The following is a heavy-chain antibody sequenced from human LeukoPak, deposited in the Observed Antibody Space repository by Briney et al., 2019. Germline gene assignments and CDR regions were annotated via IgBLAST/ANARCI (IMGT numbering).Heavy chain of an antibody. CDR3: ATIVRGARFDY. J-gene: IGHJ4*02. CDR2: ISDTGST. CDR1: GGSISSFY. V-gene: IGHV4-59*08. D-gene: IGHD3-10*01. Sequence: SETLSLTCTVSGGSISSFYWTWIRQPPGKGLELIGYISDTGSTDYNPSLKGRPTMSIHTSRSQFSLRLNSVTAADTALYCSATIVRGARFDYWGQGTLVTVSS.